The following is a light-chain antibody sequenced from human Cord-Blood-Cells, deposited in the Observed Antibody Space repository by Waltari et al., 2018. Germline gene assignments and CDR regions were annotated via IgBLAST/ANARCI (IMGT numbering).Light chain of an antibody. CDR2: EVS. CDR3: CSYAGSYTYVV. Sequence: QSAMPQPRSVSGSPRQSVTISCTGTSSDVGGYNYVSCYQQHPAKAPNLIIYEVSKRPSGVPDRFSGSKSGNTASLTISGLQAEDEADYYCCSYAGSYTYVVFGGGTKLTVL. CDR1: SSDVGGYNY. V-gene: IGLV2-11*01. J-gene: IGLJ2*01.